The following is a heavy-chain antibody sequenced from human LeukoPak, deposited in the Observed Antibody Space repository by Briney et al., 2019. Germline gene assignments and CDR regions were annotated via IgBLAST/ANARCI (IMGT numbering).Heavy chain of an antibody. V-gene: IGHV3-11*01. CDR1: GFTFSDYY. CDR3: ARDRRWNTVVTGNDC. Sequence: GGSLRLSCAASGFTFSDYYMSWIRQAPGKGLEWVSYISSSGSTIYYADSVKGRFTISRDNAKNSLYLQMNSLRAEDTAVYYCARDRRWNTVVTGNDCWGQGTLVTVSS. CDR2: ISSSGSTI. J-gene: IGHJ4*02. D-gene: IGHD4-23*01.